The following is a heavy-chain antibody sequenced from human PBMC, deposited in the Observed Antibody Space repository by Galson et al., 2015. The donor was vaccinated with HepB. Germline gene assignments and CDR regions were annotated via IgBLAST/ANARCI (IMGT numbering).Heavy chain of an antibody. D-gene: IGHD3-22*01. CDR1: GFTFSNYW. CDR3: ARAYYYDSSGSFAFEI. J-gene: IGHJ3*02. CDR2: INSDGSST. Sequence: SLRLSCAASGFTFSNYWMHWVRQAPGKGLVWVSRINSDGSSTSYADSVKGRFTISRDNAKNTLYLQMNSLRAEDTAVYYCARAYYYDSSGSFAFEIWGQGTMITVSS. V-gene: IGHV3-74*01.